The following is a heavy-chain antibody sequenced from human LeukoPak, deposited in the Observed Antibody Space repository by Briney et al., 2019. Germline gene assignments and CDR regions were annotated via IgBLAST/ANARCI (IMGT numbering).Heavy chain of an antibody. CDR3: ARRLTQYDCFDP. CDR1: GDSVSSNSVT. D-gene: IGHD2-2*01. CDR2: TYYRSTWYN. Sequence: SQTLSLTCAISGDSVSSNSVTWNWIRQSPSRGLEWLGRTYYRSTWYNDYAVSVRGRITVNPDASKNQFSLHLNSVTPEDTAVYYCARRLTQYDCFDPWGQGILVTVSS. J-gene: IGHJ5*02. V-gene: IGHV6-1*01.